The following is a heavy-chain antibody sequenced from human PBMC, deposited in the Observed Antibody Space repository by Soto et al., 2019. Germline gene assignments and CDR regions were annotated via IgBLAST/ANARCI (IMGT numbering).Heavy chain of an antibody. CDR1: GGTFSSYT. V-gene: IGHV1-69*02. J-gene: IGHJ4*02. CDR3: ARGSVTEYYFDY. Sequence: QVQLVQSGAEVKKPGSSVKVSCKASGGTFSSYTISWVRQAPGQGLEWMGRIIPILGIANYAQKFQGRVKIXAXKSTSTAYMELSSLRSEDTAVYYCARGSVTEYYFDYWGQGTLVTVSS. CDR2: IIPILGIA. D-gene: IGHD4-4*01.